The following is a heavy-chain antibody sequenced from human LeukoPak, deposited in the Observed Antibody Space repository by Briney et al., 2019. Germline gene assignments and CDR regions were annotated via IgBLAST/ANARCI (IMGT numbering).Heavy chain of an antibody. CDR2: ISSSGSTI. V-gene: IGHV3-48*03. CDR1: GFTFSSYE. J-gene: IGHJ4*02. Sequence: PGGSLRLSCAASGFTFSSYEMNWVRQAPGKGLEWVSYISSSGSTIYYADSVKGRFTISRDNAKNSLYLQMSSLRAEDTAVYYCASVTQAVAANYWGQGTLVTVSS. D-gene: IGHD6-19*01. CDR3: ASVTQAVAANY.